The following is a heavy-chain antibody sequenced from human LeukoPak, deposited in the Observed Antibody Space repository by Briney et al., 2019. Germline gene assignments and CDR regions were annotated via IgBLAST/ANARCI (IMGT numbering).Heavy chain of an antibody. CDR1: GGSISSSSYY. V-gene: IGHV4-39*01. CDR3: ARPKVGATRGFDY. CDR2: IYYSGTT. D-gene: IGHD1-26*01. Sequence: SETLSLTCTVSGGSISSSSYYWGWIRQLPGKGLEWIGSIYYSGTTYYNPSLKSRVTISVDTSKNQFSLTLTSLTAADTAVYYCARPKVGATRGFDYWGQGTLVTVSS. J-gene: IGHJ4*02.